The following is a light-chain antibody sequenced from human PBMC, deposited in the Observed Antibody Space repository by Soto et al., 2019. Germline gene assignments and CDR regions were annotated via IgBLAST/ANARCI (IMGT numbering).Light chain of an antibody. V-gene: IGLV2-14*01. CDR2: EVT. CDR3: SSYTSSTTWV. J-gene: IGLJ3*02. Sequence: QSALTQPASVSGSPGQSITISCTGTSSDVGGYDYVSWYQHHPGKAPNLVIYEVTSRPSGVSNRFSASKSGNTASLTISGLQAEDEADYYCSSYTSSTTWVFGGGTKLTVL. CDR1: SSDVGGYDY.